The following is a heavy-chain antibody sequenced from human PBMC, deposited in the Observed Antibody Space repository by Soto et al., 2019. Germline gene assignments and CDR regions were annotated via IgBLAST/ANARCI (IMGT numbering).Heavy chain of an antibody. J-gene: IGHJ4*02. CDR2: IYYSGST. D-gene: IGHD3-9*01. Sequence: SETLSLTCTVSGGSISSYYWSWIRQPPGKGLEWIGYIYYSGSTNYNPSLKSRVTISVDTSKNQFSLKLTSVTAADTAVYYCSRGARNILTGYYGSYYFDYWGQGALVTVSS. CDR3: SRGARNILTGYYGSYYFDY. CDR1: GGSISSYY. V-gene: IGHV4-59*12.